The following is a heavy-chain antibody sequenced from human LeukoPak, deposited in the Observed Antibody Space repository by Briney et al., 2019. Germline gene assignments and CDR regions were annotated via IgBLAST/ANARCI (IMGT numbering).Heavy chain of an antibody. D-gene: IGHD3/OR15-3a*01. CDR3: AKSPSDWNYVDY. CDR2: INHSGST. V-gene: IGHV4-34*01. Sequence: SETLSLTCAVYGGSFSGYYWSWIRQPPGKGLEWIGEINHSGSTNYNPSLKSRVTISVDTSKNQFSLKLSSVTAADTAVYYCAKSPSDWNYVDYWGQGTLVTVSS. J-gene: IGHJ4*02. CDR1: GGSFSGYY.